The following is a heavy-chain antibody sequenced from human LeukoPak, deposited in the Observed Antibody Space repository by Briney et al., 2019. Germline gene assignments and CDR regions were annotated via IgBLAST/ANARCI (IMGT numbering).Heavy chain of an antibody. J-gene: IGHJ4*02. D-gene: IGHD2-2*01. V-gene: IGHV3-23*01. CDR1: GFTFSSYA. CDR3: AKDRFDCSSTSCYVPWDY. CDR2: ISGSGGST. Sequence: GGSLRLSCAASGFTFSSYAMSWVRQAPGKGLEWVSAISGSGGSTYYADSVKGRFTISRDNSKNTLYLQMNSLRAEDTAVYYCAKDRFDCSSTSCYVPWDYWGQGTLVTVSS.